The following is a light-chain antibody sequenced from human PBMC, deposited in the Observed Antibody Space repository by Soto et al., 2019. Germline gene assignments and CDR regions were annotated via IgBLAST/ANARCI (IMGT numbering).Light chain of an antibody. V-gene: IGLV3-25*02. J-gene: IGLJ1*01. Sequence: YELTQPPSVSVSPGQTARITCSGDALPKQYAYWYQQKPGQAPVLVIYKDSERPSGIPERFSGSSSGTTVTLTISGVQAEDEADYYCQSADSSGTSFVFGTGTKVTVL. CDR3: QSADSSGTSFV. CDR2: KDS. CDR1: ALPKQY.